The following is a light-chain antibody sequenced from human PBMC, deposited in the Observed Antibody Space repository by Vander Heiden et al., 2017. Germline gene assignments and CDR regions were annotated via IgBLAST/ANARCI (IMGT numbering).Light chain of an antibody. CDR2: GAS. V-gene: IGKV3-20*01. CDR3: QQYVSSYT. Sequence: EIVLTQSPGTLSLSPGERATLSYRASQTVISRYLAWYQQKPGQAPRLLIYGASSRATGIPDRFSGSGSGTDFTLTISRLEPEDSAVYYCQQYVSSYTFGQGTKLEIK. J-gene: IGKJ2*01. CDR1: QTVISRY.